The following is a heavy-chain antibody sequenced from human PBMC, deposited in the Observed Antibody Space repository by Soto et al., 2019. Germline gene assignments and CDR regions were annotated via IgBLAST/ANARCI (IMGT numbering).Heavy chain of an antibody. CDR2: IYYSGST. Sequence: SEALSLTCTVSGGSISSYYWNWIRQPPGKELEWIGYIYYSGSTRYNPSLKSRITISVDTSKNQISLQLRSVTAADTAVYFCARSTMTLIEFPDYWDQGTLVTVSS. V-gene: IGHV4-59*01. CDR3: ARSTMTLIEFPDY. J-gene: IGHJ4*02. D-gene: IGHD3-22*01. CDR1: GGSISSYY.